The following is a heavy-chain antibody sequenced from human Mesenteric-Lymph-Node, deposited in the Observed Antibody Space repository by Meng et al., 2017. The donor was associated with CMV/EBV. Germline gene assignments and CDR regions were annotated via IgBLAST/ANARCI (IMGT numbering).Heavy chain of an antibody. J-gene: IGHJ4*02. CDR1: GDSVSSDSAT. CDR3: ARAANWGAIDY. Sequence: SGDSVSSDSATWHWIRQSASRGLEWLGRTYYRSKWYNDYALSVKSRVIINPDTSKNQFSLQLSSVTPEDTAVYYCARAANWGAIDYWGQGTLVTVSS. CDR2: TYYRSKWYN. D-gene: IGHD7-27*01. V-gene: IGHV6-1*01.